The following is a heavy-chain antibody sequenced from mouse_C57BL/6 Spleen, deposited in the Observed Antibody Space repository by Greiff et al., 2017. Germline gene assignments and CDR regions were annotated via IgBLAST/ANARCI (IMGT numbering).Heavy chain of an antibody. V-gene: IGHV1-69*01. D-gene: IGHD2-1*01. J-gene: IGHJ4*01. CDR3: ARRSYYGNYHYAMDY. CDR1: GYTFTSYW. CDR2: IDPSDSYT. Sequence: QVQLQQPGAELVMPGASVKLSCKASGYTFTSYWMHWVKQRPGQGLEWIGEIDPSDSYTNYNQKFKGKSTVTVDKSSSTAYMQLSSLTSEDSAVYYCARRSYYGNYHYAMDYWGQGTSVTVSS.